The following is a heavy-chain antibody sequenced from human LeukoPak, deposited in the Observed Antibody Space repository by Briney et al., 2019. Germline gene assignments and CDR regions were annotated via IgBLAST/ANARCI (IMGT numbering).Heavy chain of an antibody. D-gene: IGHD6-13*01. Sequence: PGGSLRLSCAASGFTFSSCGMHWVRQAPGKGLEWVAVIWYDGSNKFYADSVKGRLTISRDNSKNTLYLQMNSLRAEDTAVYYCARDRAAADLDYWGQGTLVTVSS. CDR3: ARDRAAADLDY. J-gene: IGHJ4*02. V-gene: IGHV3-33*01. CDR2: IWYDGSNK. CDR1: GFTFSSCG.